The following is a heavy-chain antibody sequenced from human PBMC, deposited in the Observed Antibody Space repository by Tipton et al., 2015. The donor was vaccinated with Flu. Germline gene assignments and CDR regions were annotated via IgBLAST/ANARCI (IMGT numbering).Heavy chain of an antibody. J-gene: IGHJ3*02. Sequence: GSLRLSCTVSGGSISGYYWSLIRQSPGKGLEWIGYIYNTGRTSYNPSLKSRVTISMDTSKNQVSLKLTSVTAADTAVYYCARPYNSGWYGAFDIWGQGTMVTVSP. D-gene: IGHD6-19*01. CDR3: ARPYNSGWYGAFDI. V-gene: IGHV4-59*08. CDR1: GGSISGYY. CDR2: IYNTGRT.